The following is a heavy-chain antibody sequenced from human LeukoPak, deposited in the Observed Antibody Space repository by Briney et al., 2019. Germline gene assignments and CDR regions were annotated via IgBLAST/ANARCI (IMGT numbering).Heavy chain of an antibody. J-gene: IGHJ4*02. CDR1: GFTFDDYA. V-gene: IGHV3-9*01. Sequence: GGSLRLSCAASGFTFDDYAMHWVRQAPGKGLEWVSGISWNSGSIGYADSVKGRFTISRDNAKNSLYLQMNSLRAEDTAVYYCARVPGYDSSSFSPWGQGTLVTVSS. CDR2: ISWNSGSI. D-gene: IGHD3-22*01. CDR3: ARVPGYDSSSFSP.